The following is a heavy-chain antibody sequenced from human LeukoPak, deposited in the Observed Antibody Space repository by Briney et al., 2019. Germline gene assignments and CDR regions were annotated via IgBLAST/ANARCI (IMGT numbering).Heavy chain of an antibody. CDR3: ARGEYYYDSSGFY. CDR1: GFTFDDYA. CDR2: ISWNSGSI. Sequence: GGSLRLSCAASGFTFDDYAMHWVRQAPGKGLEWVSGISWNSGSIGYADSVKGRFTISRDNAKNTLYLQMNSLRAEDTAVYYCARGEYYYDSSGFYWGQGTLVTVSS. D-gene: IGHD3-22*01. J-gene: IGHJ4*02. V-gene: IGHV3-9*01.